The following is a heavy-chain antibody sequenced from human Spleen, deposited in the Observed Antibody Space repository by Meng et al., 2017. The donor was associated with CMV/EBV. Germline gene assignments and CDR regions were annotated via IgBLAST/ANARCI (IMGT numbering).Heavy chain of an antibody. CDR1: GGTFRSYA. J-gene: IGHJ5*02. V-gene: IGHV1-69*10. CDR2: IIPILGIA. CDR3: AREEGSRFDP. Sequence: KVYCKASGGTFRSYAIRWVRQAPGQRLEWMGGIIPILGIANYAQKFQGRVTITADKSTSTAYMELSSLRSEDTAVYYCAREEGSRFDPWGQGTLVTVSS.